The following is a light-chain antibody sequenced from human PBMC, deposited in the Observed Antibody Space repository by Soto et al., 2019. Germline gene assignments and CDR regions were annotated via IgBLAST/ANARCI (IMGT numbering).Light chain of an antibody. CDR1: QSISSW. CDR2: KAS. Sequence: DIQMTQSPSTLSASVGDRVTITCRASQSISSWLAWYQQKPGKDPKLLIYKASSLESGVPPRFSVSGSGTEFTLTISSLQPDDFATYYYQQYNSYPWTFGQGTKVEIK. V-gene: IGKV1-5*03. CDR3: QQYNSYPWT. J-gene: IGKJ1*01.